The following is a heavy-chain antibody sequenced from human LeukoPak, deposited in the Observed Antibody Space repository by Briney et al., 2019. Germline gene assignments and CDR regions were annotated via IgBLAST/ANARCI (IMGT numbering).Heavy chain of an antibody. V-gene: IGHV1-18*01. CDR1: GYTFTSYG. D-gene: IGHD6-13*01. Sequence: GASVKVSCEASGYTFTSYGISWVRQAPGQGLEWMGWISAYNGNTNYAQKLQGRVTMTTDTSTSTAYMELRSLRSDDTAVYYCARDTGYSSSWDDALDIWGQGTMVTVSS. CDR3: ARDTGYSSSWDDALDI. CDR2: ISAYNGNT. J-gene: IGHJ3*02.